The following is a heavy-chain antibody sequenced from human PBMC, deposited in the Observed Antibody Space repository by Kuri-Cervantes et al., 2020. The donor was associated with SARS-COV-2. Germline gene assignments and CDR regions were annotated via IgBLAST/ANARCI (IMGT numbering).Heavy chain of an antibody. CDR1: GFTFSSYA. CDR2: IYSGHYTT. Sequence: GESLKTSCAASGFTFSSYAMTWVRQAPGKGLEWVSVIYSGHYTTYYADSVKGRFTISRDNSKNTLYLQMNSLRAEDTAVYYCAKTEGAGSWNYFDAWGQGTLVTVSS. J-gene: IGHJ4*02. V-gene: IGHV3-23*03. CDR3: AKTEGAGSWNYFDA. D-gene: IGHD6-13*01.